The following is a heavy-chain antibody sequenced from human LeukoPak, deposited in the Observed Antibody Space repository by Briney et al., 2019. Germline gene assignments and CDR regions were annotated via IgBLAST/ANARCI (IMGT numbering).Heavy chain of an antibody. Sequence: ASVKVSCKASRYSFTSYYIHWVRQAPGQGLEWMGIINPSDGDTLYAQMFKGRVTLTRDTSTSTVYMELSSLKSEDTAVYFCARDQGRVADHVWGSYFDYWGKGALVTVSS. CDR2: INPSDGDT. CDR1: RYSFTSYY. V-gene: IGHV1-46*01. CDR3: ARDQGRVADHVWGSYFDY. D-gene: IGHD3-16*01. J-gene: IGHJ4*02.